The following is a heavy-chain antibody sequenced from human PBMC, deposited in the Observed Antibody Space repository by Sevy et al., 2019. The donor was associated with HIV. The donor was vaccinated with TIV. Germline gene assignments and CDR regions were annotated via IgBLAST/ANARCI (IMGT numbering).Heavy chain of an antibody. CDR1: GFTFGDYF. D-gene: IGHD6-13*01. Sequence: GSLRLSCTASGFTFGDYFMSWVRQAPGKGTEWVTFLKSDVYGGAVDHAASVRGRFVISRDDSKTIAYLQMNDLKTEDTGVYYCTRWKAAQSIFDYWGQGALVTVSS. CDR3: TRWKAAQSIFDY. CDR2: LKSDVYGGAV. V-gene: IGHV3-49*04. J-gene: IGHJ4*02.